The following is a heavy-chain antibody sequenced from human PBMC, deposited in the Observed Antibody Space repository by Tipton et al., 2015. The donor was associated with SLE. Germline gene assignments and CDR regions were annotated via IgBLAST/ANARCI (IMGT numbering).Heavy chain of an antibody. CDR3: ARAPRIRFFHMDV. V-gene: IGHV3-48*01. CDR2: ISSSSSTI. Sequence: SLRLSCAASGFTFSSYSMNWVRQAPGKGLEWVSYISSSSSTIYYADSVKGRFTISRDNAKNSLYLQMNSLRAEDTAVYYCARAPRIRFFHMDVWGKGTTVTVSS. D-gene: IGHD3-3*01. J-gene: IGHJ6*03. CDR1: GFTFSSYS.